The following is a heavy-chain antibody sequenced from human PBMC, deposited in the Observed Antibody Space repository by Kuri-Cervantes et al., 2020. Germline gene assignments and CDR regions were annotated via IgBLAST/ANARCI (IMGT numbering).Heavy chain of an antibody. D-gene: IGHD2-2*01. CDR2: IYYSGST. CDR3: VRDCSSTSCPLRYMDV. J-gene: IGHJ6*03. Sequence: SETLSLTCAVSGYSISSGYYWGWIRQPPGKGLEWIGYIYYSGSTNYNPSLKSRVTISVDTSKNQFSLKLNSVTAADTAVYYCVRDCSSTSCPLRYMDVWGKGTTVTVSS. CDR1: GYSISSGYY. V-gene: IGHV4-38-2*02.